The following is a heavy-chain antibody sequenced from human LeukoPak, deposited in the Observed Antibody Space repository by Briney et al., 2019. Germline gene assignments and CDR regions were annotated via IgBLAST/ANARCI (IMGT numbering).Heavy chain of an antibody. Sequence: GGSLRLSCAASGFTFSSYSMNWVRQAPGKGLEWVSSISSSSSYIYYADSVKGRFTISRGNANNSLYLQMNSLRAEDTAVYYCARVHSGSYQYYYYYYMDVWGKGTTVTVSS. D-gene: IGHD1-26*01. V-gene: IGHV3-21*01. CDR2: ISSSSSYI. CDR3: ARVHSGSYQYYYYYYMDV. J-gene: IGHJ6*03. CDR1: GFTFSSYS.